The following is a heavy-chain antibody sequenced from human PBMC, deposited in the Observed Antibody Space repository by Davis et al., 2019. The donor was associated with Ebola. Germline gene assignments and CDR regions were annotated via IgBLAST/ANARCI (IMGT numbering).Heavy chain of an antibody. V-gene: IGHV4-31*03. CDR1: GGSISSGGYY. D-gene: IGHD3-3*01. CDR2: IYYSGST. Sequence: SETLSLTCTVSGGSISSGGYYWSWIRQHPGKGLEWIGYIYYSGSTYYNPSLKSRVTISVDTSENQFSLKMRSVTAADTAVYYCARSYRFFGVGDGLDVWGKGTTVTVSS. J-gene: IGHJ6*04. CDR3: ARSYRFFGVGDGLDV.